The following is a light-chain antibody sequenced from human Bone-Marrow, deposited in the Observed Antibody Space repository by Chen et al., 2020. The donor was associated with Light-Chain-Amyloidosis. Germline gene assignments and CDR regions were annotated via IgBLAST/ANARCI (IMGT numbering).Light chain of an antibody. CDR1: NIGSTS. CDR3: QVWDRSSDRPV. CDR2: DDS. J-gene: IGLJ3*02. V-gene: IGLV3-21*02. Sequence: SYVLTQPSSVSVAPGQTATIACGGNNIGSTSVHWYQQTPGQVPLLVVYDDSDRPSGIPERLSGSNSGNTATLTSSRVEAGDEADYYCQVWDRSSDRPVFGGGTKLTVL.